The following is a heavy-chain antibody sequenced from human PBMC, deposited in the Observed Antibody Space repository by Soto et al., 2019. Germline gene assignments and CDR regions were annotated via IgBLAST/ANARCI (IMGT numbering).Heavy chain of an antibody. CDR1: GGTFSSYA. J-gene: IGHJ6*02. CDR3: ARTIVVVSAAMSSEDYYYHYGMDV. CDR2: IIPIFGTA. V-gene: IGHV1-69*13. D-gene: IGHD2-2*01. Sequence: SVKVSCKASGGTFSSYAISWVRQAPGQGLEWMGGIIPIFGTANYAQKFQGRVTITADESTSTAYMELSSLRSEDTAVYYCARTIVVVSAAMSSEDYYYHYGMDVWGPGTTVTVSS.